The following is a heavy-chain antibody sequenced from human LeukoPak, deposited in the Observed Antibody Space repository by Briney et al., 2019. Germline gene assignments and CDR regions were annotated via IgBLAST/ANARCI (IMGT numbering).Heavy chain of an antibody. Sequence: ASVKVSCKASGGTFSSYAISWVRQAPGQGLEWMGGIIPIFGTANYVQKFQGRVTITADKSTSTAYMELSSLRSEDTAVYYCARIPYCSSTSCYAGQYNWFDPWGQGTLVTVSS. V-gene: IGHV1-69*06. J-gene: IGHJ5*02. CDR3: ARIPYCSSTSCYAGQYNWFDP. CDR2: IIPIFGTA. CDR1: GGTFSSYA. D-gene: IGHD2-2*01.